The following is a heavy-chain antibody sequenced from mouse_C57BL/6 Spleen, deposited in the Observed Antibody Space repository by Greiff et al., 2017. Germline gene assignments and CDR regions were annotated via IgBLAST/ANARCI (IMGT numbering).Heavy chain of an antibody. Sequence: QVQLQQSGAELVRPGASVTLSCKASGYTFTDYEMHWVKQTPVHGLEWIGAIDPETGGTAYNQKFKGKAILTADKSSSTAYMELRSLTSEDSAVYYCTSSNWAWFAYWGQGTLVTVSA. V-gene: IGHV1-15*01. CDR1: GYTFTDYE. CDR3: TSSNWAWFAY. CDR2: IDPETGGT. J-gene: IGHJ3*01. D-gene: IGHD4-1*01.